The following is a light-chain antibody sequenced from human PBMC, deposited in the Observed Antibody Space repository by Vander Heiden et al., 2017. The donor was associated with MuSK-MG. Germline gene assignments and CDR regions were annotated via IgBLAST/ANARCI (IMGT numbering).Light chain of an antibody. CDR1: QSINTW. V-gene: IGKV1-5*03. J-gene: IGKJ1*01. CDR2: KAS. CDR3: QQYNSFSMT. Sequence: DIPMPKSPSTLSASVGDEVTITCRASQSINTWLAWYQQKPGKAPKLLIYKASSLESGVPSRFSGSGSGTDFTLTINGLQPDDFSTYYCQQYNSFSMTFGQGTNVEIK.